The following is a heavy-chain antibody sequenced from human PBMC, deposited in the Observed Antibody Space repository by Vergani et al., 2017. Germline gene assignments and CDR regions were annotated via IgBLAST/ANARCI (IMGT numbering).Heavy chain of an antibody. CDR1: GFTFSSYW. CDR3: ARRNKAAIYYYYYYMDV. V-gene: IGHV3-7*01. J-gene: IGHJ6*03. Sequence: EVQLVESGGGLVKPGGSLRLSCAASGFTFSSYWMSWVRQAPGKGLEWVANIKQDGSEKYYVDSVKGRFTISRDNAKNSLYLQMNSLRAEDTAVYYCARRNKAAIYYYYYYMDVWGKGTAVTVSS. CDR2: IKQDGSEK. D-gene: IGHD2-2*01.